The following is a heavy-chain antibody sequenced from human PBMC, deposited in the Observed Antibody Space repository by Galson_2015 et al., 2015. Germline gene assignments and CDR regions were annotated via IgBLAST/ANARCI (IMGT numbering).Heavy chain of an antibody. CDR1: GFTFSSYS. V-gene: IGHV3-21*01. CDR2: ISSSSSYI. D-gene: IGHD3-9*01. CDR3: ARDDIVGGYYPSFNYGMDV. J-gene: IGHJ6*02. Sequence: SLRLSCAASGFTFSSYSMNWVRQAPGKGLEWVSSISSSSSYIYYADSVKGRFTISRDNAKNSLYLQMNSLRAEDTAVYYCARDDIVGGYYPSFNYGMDVWGQGTTVTVSS.